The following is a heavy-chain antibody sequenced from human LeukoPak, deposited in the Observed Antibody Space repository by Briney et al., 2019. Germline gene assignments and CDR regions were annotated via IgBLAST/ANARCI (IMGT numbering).Heavy chain of an antibody. CDR3: ARTGYSYSVDY. CDR2: FYYRGNT. Sequence: SETLSLTCTVSGGSISGSTYYWGWIRQPPGGGLEWIGSFYYRGNTYYNPSLESRVTISVDTSKNQFSLRLMSVTAADTAVYYCARTGYSYSVDYWGQGTLVTVSS. J-gene: IGHJ4*02. D-gene: IGHD5-18*01. V-gene: IGHV4-39*07. CDR1: GGSISGSTYY.